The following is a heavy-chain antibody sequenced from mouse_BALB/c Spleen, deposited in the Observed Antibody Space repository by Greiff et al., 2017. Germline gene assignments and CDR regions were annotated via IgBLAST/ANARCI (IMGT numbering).Heavy chain of an antibody. V-gene: IGHV5-9-4*01. Sequence: EVNVVESGGGLVKPGGSLKLSCAASGFTFSSYAMSWVRQSPEKRLEWVAEISSGGSYTYYPDTVTGRFTISRDNAKNTLYLEMSSLRSEDTAMYYCAIWDYAMDYWGQGTSVTVSS. CDR1: GFTFSSYA. CDR2: ISSGGSYT. J-gene: IGHJ4*01. CDR3: AIWDYAMDY. D-gene: IGHD1-1*02.